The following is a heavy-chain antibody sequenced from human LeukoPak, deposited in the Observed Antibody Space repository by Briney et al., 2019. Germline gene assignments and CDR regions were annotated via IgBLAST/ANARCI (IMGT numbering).Heavy chain of an antibody. CDR1: GYTLTELS. CDR2: FDPEDGET. CDR3: ATGNYYGSGSYSPIDY. D-gene: IGHD3-10*01. Sequence: ASVKVSCKVSGYTLTELSMHWVRQAPGKGLEWMGGFDPEDGETIYAQKFQGRVTMTEDTSTDTACMELSSLRSEDTAVYYCATGNYYGSGSYSPIDYWGQGTLVTVSS. V-gene: IGHV1-24*01. J-gene: IGHJ4*02.